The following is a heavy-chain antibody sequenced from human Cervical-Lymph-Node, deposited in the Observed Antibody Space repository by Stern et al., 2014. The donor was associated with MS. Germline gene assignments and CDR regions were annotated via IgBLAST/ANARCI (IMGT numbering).Heavy chain of an antibody. V-gene: IGHV1-8*01. CDR3: ARGARSSNTFDY. Sequence: VQLVESGAEVKKPGASVKVSCKASGYTFTSYDINWVRQAPGHGLEWMGWMNPNSGNTGYARKFQGRITMTRITSISTAYVELRSLGSEDTAVYYCARGARSSNTFDYWGQGTLVTVSS. CDR1: GYTFTSYD. J-gene: IGHJ4*02. CDR2: MNPNSGNT. D-gene: IGHD3-10*01.